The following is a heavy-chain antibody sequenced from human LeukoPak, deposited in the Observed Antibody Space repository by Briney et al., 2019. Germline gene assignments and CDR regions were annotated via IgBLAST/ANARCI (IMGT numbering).Heavy chain of an antibody. V-gene: IGHV3-48*02. CDR2: ISGSGSTI. CDR3: AGAFDI. Sequence: TGGSLRLSCAASGFTFATYNMNWVRQAPGKGLEWISYISGSGSTISYADSVKGRFTTSRDNAQNSLYLQMKSLRDEDTAVYYCAGAFDIWGQGTVVTVSS. J-gene: IGHJ3*02. CDR1: GFTFATYN.